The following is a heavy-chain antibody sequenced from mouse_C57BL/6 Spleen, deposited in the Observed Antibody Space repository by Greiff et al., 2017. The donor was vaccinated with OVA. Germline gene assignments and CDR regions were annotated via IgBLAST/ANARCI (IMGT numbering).Heavy chain of an antibody. CDR3: ARSRSNYVDY. V-gene: IGHV1-80*01. Sequence: QVHVKQSGAELVKPGASVKISCKASGYAFSSYWMNGVWRGSVKGLEWSGQIYPGGVDTNYNGNFKGKATLTADKSSSTAYMQLSSLTSEDSAVYFGARSRSNYVDYWGQGTTLTVSA. CDR1: GYAFSSYW. CDR2: IYPGGVDT. J-gene: IGHJ2*01.